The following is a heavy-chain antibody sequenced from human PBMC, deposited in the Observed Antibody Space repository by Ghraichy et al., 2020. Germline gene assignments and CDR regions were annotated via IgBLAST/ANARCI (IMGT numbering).Heavy chain of an antibody. CDR3: ARGGETYYYGSGSAPQEGWFDY. V-gene: IGHV4-59*01. Sequence: SETLSLTCTVSGGSISSYYWSWIRQPPGKGLEWIGYIYYSGSTNYSPSLKSRVTISVDTSKNQFSLKLSSVTAADTAVYYCARGGETYYYGSGSAPQEGWFDYWGQGTLVTVSS. J-gene: IGHJ4*02. CDR2: IYYSGST. D-gene: IGHD3-10*01. CDR1: GGSISSYY.